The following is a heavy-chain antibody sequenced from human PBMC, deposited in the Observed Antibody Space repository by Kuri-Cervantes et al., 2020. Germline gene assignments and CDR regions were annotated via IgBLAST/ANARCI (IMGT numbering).Heavy chain of an antibody. CDR2: INPNSGGT. D-gene: IGHD3-10*01. V-gene: IGHV1-2*04. J-gene: IGHJ5*02. CDR1: GYTFTGYY. Sequence: ASVKVSCKASGYTFTGYYMHWVRQAPGQGLEWMGWINPNSGGTNYAQKFQGWVTMTRDTSISTAYMELSRLRSDDTAVYYCARGYTYYYGSGSYYTVRFKPWGQGTLVTVSS. CDR3: ARGYTYYYGSGSYYTVRFKP.